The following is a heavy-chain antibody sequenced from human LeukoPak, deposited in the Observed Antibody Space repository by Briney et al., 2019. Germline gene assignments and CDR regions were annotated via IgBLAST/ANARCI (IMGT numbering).Heavy chain of an antibody. V-gene: IGHV4-59*01. D-gene: IGHD3-3*01. CDR3: ARLSNSGFSFWSGYYTIGNWFDP. J-gene: IGHJ5*02. CDR1: GGSISSYY. Sequence: SETLSLTCTASGGSISSYYWSWIRQPPGKGLEWIGYIYYSGSTNYNPSLKSRVTISVDTSKNQFSLKLSSVTAADTAVYYCARLSNSGFSFWSGYYTIGNWFDPWGQGTLVTVSS. CDR2: IYYSGST.